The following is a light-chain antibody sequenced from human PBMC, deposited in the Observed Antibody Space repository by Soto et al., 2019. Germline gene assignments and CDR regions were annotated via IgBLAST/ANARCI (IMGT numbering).Light chain of an antibody. CDR3: QSYDSSLSGVV. Sequence: QSVLTQPPSVSGAPGQRVIISCTGSSSNIGAGHDVHWYQQLPGTAPKLLIYVNSDRPSGVPDRFSGSKSGTSASLAITGLQAEDEADYYCQSYDSSLSGVVFGGGTKLTVL. CDR2: VNS. V-gene: IGLV1-40*01. J-gene: IGLJ2*01. CDR1: SSNIGAGHD.